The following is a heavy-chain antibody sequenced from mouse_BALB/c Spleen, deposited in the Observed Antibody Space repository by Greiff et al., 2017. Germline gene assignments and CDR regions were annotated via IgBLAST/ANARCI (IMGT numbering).Heavy chain of an antibody. CDR3: ATSMITDAMDY. CDR1: GYSITSDYA. Sequence: DVKLQESGPGLVKPSQSLSLTCTVTGYSITSDYAWNWIRQFPGNKLEWMGYISYSGSTSYNPSLKSRISITRDTSKNQFFLQLNSVTTEDTATYYCATSMITDAMDYWGQGTSVTVSS. CDR2: ISYSGST. J-gene: IGHJ4*01. V-gene: IGHV3-2*02. D-gene: IGHD2-4*01.